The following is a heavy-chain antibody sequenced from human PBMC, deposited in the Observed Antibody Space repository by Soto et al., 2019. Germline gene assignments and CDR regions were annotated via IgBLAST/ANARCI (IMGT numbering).Heavy chain of an antibody. CDR3: ARQPTMIVVGASYFDY. V-gene: IGHV4-34*01. Sequence: SETLSLTCAVYGGSFSGYYWSWIRQPPGKGLEWIGEINHSGSTNYNPSLKSRVTISVDTSKNQFSLKLSSVTAADTAVYYCARQPTMIVVGASYFDYWGQGTLVTVSS. CDR2: INHSGST. CDR1: GGSFSGYY. J-gene: IGHJ4*02. D-gene: IGHD3-22*01.